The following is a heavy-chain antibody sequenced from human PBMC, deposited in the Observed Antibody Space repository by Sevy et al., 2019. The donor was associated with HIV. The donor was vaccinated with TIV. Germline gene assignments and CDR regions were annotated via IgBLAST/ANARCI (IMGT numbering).Heavy chain of an antibody. D-gene: IGHD1-26*01. V-gene: IGHV4-59*11. Sequence: SETLSLTCTVSGGSITSLYWNWIRQPPGKGLEWIAIIYYNGHINYNPSLKSRVTLSLDTSKNPFSLSMSSVTAADTAMYYCAGENAWGRGYSWGQGTLVTVSS. CDR2: IYYNGHI. J-gene: IGHJ4*02. CDR1: GGSITSLY. CDR3: AGENAWGRGYS.